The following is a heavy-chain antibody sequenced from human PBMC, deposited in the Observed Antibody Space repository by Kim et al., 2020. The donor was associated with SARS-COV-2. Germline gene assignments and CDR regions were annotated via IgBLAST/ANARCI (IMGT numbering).Heavy chain of an antibody. CDR3: PRLAAGPTNWFDP. CDR1: GFTFSSYG. CDR2: ISYDGSNK. V-gene: IGHV3-33*05. J-gene: IGHJ5*02. Sequence: GGSLRLSCAASGFTFSSYGMHWVRQAPGKGLEWVAVISYDGSNKYYADSVKGRFTISRDNSKNTLYLQMNSLRAEDTAVYYCPRLAAGPTNWFDPWGQGT. D-gene: IGHD6-13*01.